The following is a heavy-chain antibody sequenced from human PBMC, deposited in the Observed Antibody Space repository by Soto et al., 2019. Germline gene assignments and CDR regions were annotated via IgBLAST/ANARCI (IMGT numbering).Heavy chain of an antibody. D-gene: IGHD6-13*01. J-gene: IGHJ4*02. Sequence: GGSLRLSCAASGFNFSSYAMHWVRQAPGKGLEWVAVISYDGGKKYYADSVKGRFTISRDNSKNTLYVEMNSLSAEDAAVYYCAREGQPAAGTTPHNWGRGTLVTVSS. CDR2: ISYDGGKK. V-gene: IGHV3-30*04. CDR1: GFNFSSYA. CDR3: AREGQPAAGTTPHN.